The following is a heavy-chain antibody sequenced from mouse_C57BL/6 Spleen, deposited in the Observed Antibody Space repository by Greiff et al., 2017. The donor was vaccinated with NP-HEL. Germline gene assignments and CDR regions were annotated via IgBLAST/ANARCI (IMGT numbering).Heavy chain of an antibody. CDR3: ARGEGYHDQGFAY. D-gene: IGHD2-4*01. V-gene: IGHV3-6*01. CDR2: ISYDGSN. CDR1: GYSITSGYY. J-gene: IGHJ3*01. Sequence: EVKLQESGPGLVKPSQSLSLTCSVTGYSITSGYYWNWIRQFPGNKLEWMGYISYDGSNNYNPSLKNRISITRDTSKNQFFLKLNSVTTEDTATYYCARGEGYHDQGFAYWGKGTLVTVSA.